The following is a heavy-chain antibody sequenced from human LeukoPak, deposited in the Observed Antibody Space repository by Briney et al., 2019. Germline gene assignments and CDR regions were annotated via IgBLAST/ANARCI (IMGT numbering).Heavy chain of an antibody. CDR3: ARSYYYYYMDV. J-gene: IGHJ6*03. CDR1: GGSFSGYY. V-gene: IGHV4-34*01. CDR2: INHSGST. Sequence: SETLSLTCAVYGGSFSGYYWSWIRQPPRKGLEWIGEINHSGSTNYNPSLKSRVTISVDTSKNQFSLKLSSVTAADTAVYYCARSYYYYYMDVWGKGTTVTVSS.